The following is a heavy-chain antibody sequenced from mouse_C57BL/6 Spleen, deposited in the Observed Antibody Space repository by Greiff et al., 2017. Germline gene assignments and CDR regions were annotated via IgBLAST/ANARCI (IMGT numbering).Heavy chain of an antibody. Sequence: QVQLQQSGPGLVQPSQSLSITCTVSGFSLTSYGVHWVRQSPGKGLEWLGVIWRGGSTDYNAAFISRLSISKDNSKSQVFFKMNSLQADDTAIYYCARRDGNYEFAYWGQGTLVTVSA. V-gene: IGHV2-2*01. CDR2: IWRGGST. CDR1: GFSLTSYG. D-gene: IGHD2-1*01. J-gene: IGHJ3*01. CDR3: ARRDGNYEFAY.